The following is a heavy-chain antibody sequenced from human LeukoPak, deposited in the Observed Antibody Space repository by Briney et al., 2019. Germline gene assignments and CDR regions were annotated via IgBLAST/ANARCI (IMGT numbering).Heavy chain of an antibody. CDR1: GFTVSSNY. CDR3: ARVLWGSYFDY. J-gene: IGHJ4*02. CDR2: IYSGGST. D-gene: IGHD3-16*01. Sequence: PGGSLRLSCAASGFTVSSNYMSWVRQAPGKGLEWVSVIYSGGSTYYADSVKGRFTISRDNSKNTLYLQMNSLRAEDTAVYYCARVLWGSYFDYWGQGTLVTVSS. V-gene: IGHV3-66*01.